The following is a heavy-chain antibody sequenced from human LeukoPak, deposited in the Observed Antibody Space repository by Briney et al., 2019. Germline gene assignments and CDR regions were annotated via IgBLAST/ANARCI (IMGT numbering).Heavy chain of an antibody. Sequence: KPSETLSPTCTVSGGSISSYYWSWIRQPPGKGLEWIGNIYYSGSINYNPSLKSRVTISVDTSKNQFSLKLSSATAADTAIYYCARSYCSGGSCWVYFDYWGQGTLVTVSS. CDR3: ARSYCSGGSCWVYFDY. V-gene: IGHV4-59*08. CDR2: IYYSGSI. J-gene: IGHJ4*02. CDR1: GGSISSYY. D-gene: IGHD2-15*01.